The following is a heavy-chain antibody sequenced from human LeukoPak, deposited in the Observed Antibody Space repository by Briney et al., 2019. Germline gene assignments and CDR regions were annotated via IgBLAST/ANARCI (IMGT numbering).Heavy chain of an antibody. CDR2: ISYDGSNK. V-gene: IGHV3-30-3*01. J-gene: IGHJ3*02. CDR1: GFTFSSYA. Sequence: GGSLRLSCAASGFTFSSYAMHWVRQAPGKGLEWVAVISYDGSNKYYADSVKGRFTISRDNSKNTLYLQMNSLRAEDTAVYYCARAKTDFWSGYSRGDAFDIWGQGTMVTVSS. D-gene: IGHD3-3*01. CDR3: ARAKTDFWSGYSRGDAFDI.